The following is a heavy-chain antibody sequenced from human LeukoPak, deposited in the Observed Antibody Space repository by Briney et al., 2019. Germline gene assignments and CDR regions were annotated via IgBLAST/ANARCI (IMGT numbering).Heavy chain of an antibody. CDR2: IYHSGST. CDR3: ARYSGYDYDLGWFGP. J-gene: IGHJ5*02. D-gene: IGHD5-12*01. CDR1: GSSISSGGYS. V-gene: IGHV4-30-2*01. Sequence: PLQTLSLTCTVSGSSISSGGYSWSWIRQPPGRGLEWIGYIYHSGSTYYNPSLKSRLTISVDRSKNQFSLKLSSVTAADTAVYYCARYSGYDYDLGWFGPWGQGTLVTVSS.